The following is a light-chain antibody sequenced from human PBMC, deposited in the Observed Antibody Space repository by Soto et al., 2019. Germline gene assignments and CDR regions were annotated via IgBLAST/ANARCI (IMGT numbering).Light chain of an antibody. CDR1: QSVSSSY. CDR3: QQYNDWPPIT. V-gene: IGKV3-15*01. J-gene: IGKJ5*01. Sequence: PGARAPLSCMASQSVSSSYLAWYQQKPGQAPRLLLYGAFTRATGIPARFSGSGSGTEFTLTISSLQSEDFAVYFCQQYNDWPPITFGQGTRLEIK. CDR2: GAF.